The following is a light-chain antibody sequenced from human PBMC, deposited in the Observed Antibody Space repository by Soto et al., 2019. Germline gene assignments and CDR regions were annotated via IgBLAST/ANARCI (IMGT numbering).Light chain of an antibody. CDR2: SDN. Sequence: QSVLTQSPSASGTPGQRVTISCSGSSSNIGSNDVSWYQQLPGRAPKLLINSDNQRPAGVPDRFSGSKSGTSASLAISGLAAEDEADYYCAAWDASLTVLFGGGTKLTVL. CDR3: AAWDASLTVL. J-gene: IGLJ3*02. V-gene: IGLV1-44*01. CDR1: SSNIGSND.